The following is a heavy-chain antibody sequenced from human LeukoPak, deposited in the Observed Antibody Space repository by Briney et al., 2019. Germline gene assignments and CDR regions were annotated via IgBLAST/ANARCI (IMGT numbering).Heavy chain of an antibody. Sequence: SETLSLTCTVSGGSISSYYWSWIRQPAGKGLEWIGRIYTSGSTNYNPSLKSRVTMSVDTSKNQFSLKLSSVTAADTVVYYCAREDPGWYCSSTSCYGRAFDIWGQGTMVTVSS. V-gene: IGHV4-4*07. CDR1: GGSISSYY. CDR2: IYTSGST. D-gene: IGHD2-2*01. CDR3: AREDPGWYCSSTSCYGRAFDI. J-gene: IGHJ3*02.